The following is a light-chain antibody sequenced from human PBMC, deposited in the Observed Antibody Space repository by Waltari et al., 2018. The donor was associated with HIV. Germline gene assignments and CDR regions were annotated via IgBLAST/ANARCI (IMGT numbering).Light chain of an antibody. CDR1: NIERKS. V-gene: IGLV3-21*01. Sequence: SVLTQPPSVSVAPGMTARITCGGKNIERKSVHWYQQKTGQAPILVIYYDKDRPSGIPERFSGSNSVNTATLTITRVGAGDEADYYCQVWDSSIEQVLFGGGTKLTVL. CDR3: QVWDSSIEQVL. CDR2: YDK. J-gene: IGLJ3*02.